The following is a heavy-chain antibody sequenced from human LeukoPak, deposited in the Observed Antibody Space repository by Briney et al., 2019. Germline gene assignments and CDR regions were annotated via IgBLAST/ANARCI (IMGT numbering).Heavy chain of an antibody. Sequence: GSLRLSCAASGFTFSSYEMNWVRQAPGKGLEWVGSIYYSGSTYYNPSLKSRVTISVDTSKNQFSLKLSSVTAADTAVYYCARRVEMATIRAFDIWGQGTMVTVSS. V-gene: IGHV4-59*05. CDR2: IYYSGST. CDR3: ARRVEMATIRAFDI. CDR1: GFTFSSYE. J-gene: IGHJ3*02. D-gene: IGHD5-24*01.